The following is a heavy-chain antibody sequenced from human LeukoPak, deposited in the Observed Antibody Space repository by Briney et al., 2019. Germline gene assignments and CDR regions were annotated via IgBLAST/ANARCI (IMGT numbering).Heavy chain of an antibody. CDR3: ARDTLLWFGESTSFDY. J-gene: IGHJ4*02. CDR1: GFTFSSYA. V-gene: IGHV3-30*04. Sequence: GGSLRLSCAASGFTFSSYAMHWVRQAPGKGLEWVAVISYDGGNKYYADSVKGRFTISRDNSKNTLYLQMNSLRAEDTAVYYCARDTLLWFGESTSFDYWGQGTLVTVSS. D-gene: IGHD3-10*01. CDR2: ISYDGGNK.